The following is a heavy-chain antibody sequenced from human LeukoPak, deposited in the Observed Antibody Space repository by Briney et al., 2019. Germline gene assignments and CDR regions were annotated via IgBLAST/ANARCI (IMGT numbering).Heavy chain of an antibody. CDR3: LRGYDLSFDY. CDR2: IKSKTDGGTT. V-gene: IGHV3-15*01. Sequence: KAGGSLRLSCATSGFTFSNAWMSWVRQAPGKGLEWVGRIKSKTDGGTTDYAAPVKGRFTISRDDSKNTPYLQMSSLQTEDTAVYYCLRGYDLSFDYWGQGTLVTVSS. J-gene: IGHJ4*02. D-gene: IGHD5-12*01. CDR1: GFTFSNAW.